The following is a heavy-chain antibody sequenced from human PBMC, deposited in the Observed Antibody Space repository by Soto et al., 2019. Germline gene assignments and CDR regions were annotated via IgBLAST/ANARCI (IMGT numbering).Heavy chain of an antibody. Sequence: QVQLVASGGGVVQPGRSLRLSCAASGFTFSSYGMHWVRQAPGKGLEWVAVIWYDGSNKYYADSVKGRFTISRDNSKNTLYLQMNSLRAEDTAVYYCARELLWFGELLGIGYWGQGTLVTVSS. CDR3: ARELLWFGELLGIGY. CDR1: GFTFSSYG. J-gene: IGHJ4*02. D-gene: IGHD3-10*01. V-gene: IGHV3-33*01. CDR2: IWYDGSNK.